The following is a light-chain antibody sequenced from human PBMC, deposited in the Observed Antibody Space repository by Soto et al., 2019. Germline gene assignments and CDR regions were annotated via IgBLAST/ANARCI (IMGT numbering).Light chain of an antibody. J-gene: IGKJ1*01. V-gene: IGKV1-5*03. CDR3: QQYDSYSKE. CDR2: RAS. Sequence: DIQMTQSPSTLSASVGDRVTITCRASQSISNWLAWYQQKPGKAPTLLIYRASNLEGGVPSRFSGSGSGTAFTLTISSLQPDDFATYYCQQYDSYSKEFGQGTKVEIK. CDR1: QSISNW.